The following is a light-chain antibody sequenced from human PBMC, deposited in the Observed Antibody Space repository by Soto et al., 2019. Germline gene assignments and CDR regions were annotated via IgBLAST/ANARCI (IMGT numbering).Light chain of an antibody. CDR3: EQYGSSPRT. CDR2: GIS. CDR1: QSVSSNY. J-gene: IGKJ1*01. V-gene: IGKV3-20*01. Sequence: ETMITPSPSTLSLSPGEKASLSCRTSQSVSSNYFAWYQQRPGQAPRLLIYGISSRATGIPDRFSGSGSGTDFTLTISRLEPEDFAVYYCEQYGSSPRTFGQGTKVDIK.